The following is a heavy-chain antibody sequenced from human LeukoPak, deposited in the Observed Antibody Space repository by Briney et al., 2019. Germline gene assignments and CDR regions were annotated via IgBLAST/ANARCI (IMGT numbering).Heavy chain of an antibody. J-gene: IGHJ3*02. D-gene: IGHD3-22*01. Sequence: PSETLSLTCTVSGDSISSNYWSWIRQPPGKGLEWIGYIYYSGSTNYNPSLKSRVTISIDTSKTQFSLKLRSVTAADTAVYYCATHYYDSSGYLGIDAFDIWGQGTMVTVSS. V-gene: IGHV4-59*08. CDR3: ATHYYDSSGYLGIDAFDI. CDR1: GDSISSNY. CDR2: IYYSGST.